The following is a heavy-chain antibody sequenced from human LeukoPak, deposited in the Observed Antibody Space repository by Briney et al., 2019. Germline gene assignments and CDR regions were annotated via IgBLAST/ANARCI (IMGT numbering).Heavy chain of an antibody. CDR3: ARQEGSYGPNYFDY. V-gene: IGHV3-30-3*01. D-gene: IGHD5-18*01. CDR2: IGYDESYE. Sequence: GRSLRLSCAASGFTFSSYTMHWVRQAPGKGLEWVAVIGYDESYEYYADSVKGRFTISRDNSKNTLYLQMNSLRAEDTAVYYCARQEGSYGPNYFDYWGQGTLVTVSS. CDR1: GFTFSSYT. J-gene: IGHJ4*02.